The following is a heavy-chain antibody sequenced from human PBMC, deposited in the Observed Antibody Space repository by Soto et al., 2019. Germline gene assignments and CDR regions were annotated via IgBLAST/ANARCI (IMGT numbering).Heavy chain of an antibody. CDR3: ARGKKSHRVMVRGGPWDY. CDR1: GGSFSGYY. J-gene: IGHJ4*02. CDR2: INHSGSI. V-gene: IGHV4-34*01. Sequence: PSETLSLTCAVYGGSFSGYYWSWIRQPPGKGLEWIGEINHSGSINYNPSLKSGVTISVDTSKNQFSLKLSSVTAADTAVYYCARGKKSHRVMVRGGPWDYWGQGTLVTV. D-gene: IGHD3-10*01.